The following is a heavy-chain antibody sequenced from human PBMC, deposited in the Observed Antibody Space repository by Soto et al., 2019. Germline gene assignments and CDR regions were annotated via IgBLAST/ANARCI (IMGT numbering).Heavy chain of an antibody. CDR1: GGTFSSYA. D-gene: IGHD3-3*01. CDR2: IIPIFGTA. V-gene: IGHV1-69*06. CDR3: ARDATIFGVVIIAGLYYGMDV. Sequence: QVQLVQSGAEVKKPGSSVKVSCKASGGTFSSYAISWVRQAPGQGLEWMGGIIPIFGTANYAQKFQGRVTITADKPTSTAYMELSSLRSEDTAVYFCARDATIFGVVIIAGLYYGMDVWGQGTTVTVSS. J-gene: IGHJ6*02.